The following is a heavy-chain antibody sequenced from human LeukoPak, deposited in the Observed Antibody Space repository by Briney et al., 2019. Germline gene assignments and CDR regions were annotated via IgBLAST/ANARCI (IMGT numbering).Heavy chain of an antibody. CDR1: GFTFSSYA. J-gene: IGHJ5*02. CDR3: AVLLLWFGELGLGWFDP. Sequence: GGSLRLSCAASGFTFSSYAMHWVRQAPGKGLEWVAVISYDGSNKYYADSVKGRFTISRDNSKNTLYLQMNSLRAEGTAVYYCAVLLLWFGELGLGWFDPWGQGTLVTVSS. D-gene: IGHD3-10*01. CDR2: ISYDGSNK. V-gene: IGHV3-30*04.